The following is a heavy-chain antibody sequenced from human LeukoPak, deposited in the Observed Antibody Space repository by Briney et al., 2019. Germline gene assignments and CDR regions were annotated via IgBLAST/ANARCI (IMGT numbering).Heavy chain of an antibody. CDR1: GYTFTGYY. J-gene: IGHJ4*02. CDR2: INPNSGGT. CDR3: ARDLARIAAAGRDY. D-gene: IGHD6-13*01. Sequence: ASVKVSCKXSGYTFTGYYMHWVQQAPGQGLEWMGRINPNSGGTNYAQKFQGRVTMTRDTSISTAYMELSRLRSDDTAVYYCARDLARIAAAGRDYWGQGTLVTVSS. V-gene: IGHV1-2*06.